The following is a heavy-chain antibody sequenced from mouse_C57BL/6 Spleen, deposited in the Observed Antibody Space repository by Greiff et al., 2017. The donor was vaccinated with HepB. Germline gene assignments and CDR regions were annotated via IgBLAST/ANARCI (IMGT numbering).Heavy chain of an antibody. D-gene: IGHD4-1*01. CDR2: IHPNSGST. CDR1: GYTFTSYW. CDR3: EGSGGFLY. V-gene: IGHV1-64*01. J-gene: IGHJ2*01. Sequence: QVQLKQPGAELVKPGASVKLSCKASGYTFTSYWMHWVKQRPGQGLEWIGMIHPNSGSTNYNEKFKSKSTLTVDKSTSTANMQRSSLTSEDSAVYYCEGSGGFLYWGQGTTLTVSS.